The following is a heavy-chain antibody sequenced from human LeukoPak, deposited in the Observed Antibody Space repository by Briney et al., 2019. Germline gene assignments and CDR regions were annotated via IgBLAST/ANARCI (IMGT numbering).Heavy chain of an antibody. J-gene: IGHJ6*03. D-gene: IGHD2-21*01. CDR1: GFSFTNAW. CDR3: AYLRPNHYYYYYMDV. V-gene: IGHV3-15*01. Sequence: PGGSLRLSCEASGFSFTNAWMNWVRLAPGKGLEWVGRLKSRVDGGAADYAAPVKGRFTISRDDSKDTLYLQMNSLKNADTGIYYCAYLRPNHYYYYYMDVWGKGTTVTVAS. CDR2: LKSRVDGGAA.